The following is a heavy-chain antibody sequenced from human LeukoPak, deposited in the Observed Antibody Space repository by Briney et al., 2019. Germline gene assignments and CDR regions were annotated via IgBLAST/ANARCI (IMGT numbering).Heavy chain of an antibody. CDR2: IHRSGSP. CDR3: AREILGGFNPGAY. V-gene: IGHV4-4*02. J-gene: IGHJ4*02. Sequence: SQTLSLTCTVSLDSTTSNFWSWVRQPPGKGLEWIGEIHRSGSPNYNPSLQSRVTISIDRSRNQIVLELSFVTAADTAVYYCAREILGGFNPGAYWGQGTLVTVSS. CDR1: LDSTTSNF. D-gene: IGHD1-14*01.